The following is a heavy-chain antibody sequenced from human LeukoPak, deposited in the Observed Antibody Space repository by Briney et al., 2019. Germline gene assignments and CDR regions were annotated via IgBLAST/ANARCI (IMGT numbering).Heavy chain of an antibody. V-gene: IGHV3-30*04. CDR1: GFSFGDFA. CDR3: ARDPPFRRGWSQNLFDH. J-gene: IGHJ4*02. Sequence: PGRSLRLSCAPSGFSFGDFAMHWDRQAPGKGLEWVALISYDGGNIYYDDSVCGGFTISRDNFKNMLSMNMDSLRPEDTAVYYCARDPPFRRGWSQNLFDHWGQGTLVTVSS. CDR2: ISYDGGNI. D-gene: IGHD6-19*01.